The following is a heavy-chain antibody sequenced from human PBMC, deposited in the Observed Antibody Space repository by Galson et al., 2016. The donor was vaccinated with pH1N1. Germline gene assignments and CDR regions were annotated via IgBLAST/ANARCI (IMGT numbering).Heavy chain of an antibody. CDR2: IYPGDSDT. J-gene: IGHJ4*02. D-gene: IGHD3-22*01. V-gene: IGHV5-51*01. Sequence: QSGAEVTKPGESLKISCQASGYTFTRNWIAWVRQMPGRGLEWMGMIYPGDSDTRYNPSFKGQVTISADKSISTTYLHWSSLDASDTAMYFCARSARVWFDSSGYYPHYFNNWGQGTLVTVSS. CDR1: GYTFTRNW. CDR3: ARSARVWFDSSGYYPHYFNN.